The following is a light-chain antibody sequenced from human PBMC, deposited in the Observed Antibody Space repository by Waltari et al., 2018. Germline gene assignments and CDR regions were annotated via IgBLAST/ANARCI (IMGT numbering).Light chain of an antibody. CDR1: ISDIGTYNF. CDR3: ASYTTAYTWV. Sequence: QSALTQPASVSGSPGQSLTIPCAGTISDIGTYNFVAWYQQVPGKVPKLIIFDVGKRPSGVSNRFSGSKSDNTASLTISGLLAEDEADYYCASYTTAYTWVFGGGTRLTVL. V-gene: IGLV2-14*03. J-gene: IGLJ3*02. CDR2: DVG.